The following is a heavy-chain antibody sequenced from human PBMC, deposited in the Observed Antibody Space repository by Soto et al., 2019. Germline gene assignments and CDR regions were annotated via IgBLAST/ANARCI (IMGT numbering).Heavy chain of an antibody. V-gene: IGHV1-58*01. CDR2: IVVGSGNT. Sequence: QMQLVQSGPEVKKPGTSVKVSCKASGFTFTSSAVQWVRQARGQRLEWIGWIVVGSGNTNYAQKFQERVTITRDMATSTADMELSSLRSEDTAVYYCAASTPRTTFYYYYGMDVWGQGTTVTVSS. J-gene: IGHJ6*02. CDR3: AASTPRTTFYYYYGMDV. CDR1: GFTFTSSA. D-gene: IGHD1-1*01.